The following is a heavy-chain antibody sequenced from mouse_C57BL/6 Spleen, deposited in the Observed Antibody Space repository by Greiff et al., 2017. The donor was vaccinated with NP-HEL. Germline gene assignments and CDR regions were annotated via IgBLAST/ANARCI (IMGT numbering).Heavy chain of an antibody. J-gene: IGHJ1*03. V-gene: IGHV1-55*01. CDR2: IYPGSGST. D-gene: IGHD1-1*01. Sequence: QVQLQQPGAKLVKPGASVKMSCKASGYTFTSYWITWVKQRPGQGLEWIGDIYPGSGSTNYNEKFKSKATLTVDTSSSTAYMQLSSLTSEDSAVYYCARITTVVAHWYFDVWGTGTTVTVSS. CDR1: GYTFTSYW. CDR3: ARITTVVAHWYFDV.